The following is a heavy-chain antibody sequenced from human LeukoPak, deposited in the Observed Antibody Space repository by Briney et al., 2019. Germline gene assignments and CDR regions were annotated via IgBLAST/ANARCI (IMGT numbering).Heavy chain of an antibody. CDR1: GFTFSDYY. V-gene: IGHV3-11*01. Sequence: PGGSLRLSCAASGFTFSDYYMSWIRQAPGKGLEWVSYISSSGSTIYYADSVKGRFTISRDNAKNSLYLQMNSLRAEDTAVYYCARVDSSGWINYWYFDLWGRGTLVTVSS. CDR3: ARVDSSGWINYWYFDL. D-gene: IGHD6-19*01. J-gene: IGHJ2*01. CDR2: ISSSGSTI.